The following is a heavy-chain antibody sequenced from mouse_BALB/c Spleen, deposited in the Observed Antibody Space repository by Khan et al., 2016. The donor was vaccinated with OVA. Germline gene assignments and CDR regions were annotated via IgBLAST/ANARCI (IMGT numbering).Heavy chain of an antibody. V-gene: IGHV2-5*01. J-gene: IGHJ3*01. CDR1: GFSLSNYG. Sequence: QVQLKQSGPGLVQPSQSLSITCTVSGFSLSNYGVYWVRQSPGKGLEWLGVIWRGGNTDYNAAFMSRLSITKDNSKSQVFFKKNRLQADDTAIYNCAKEDYRYGKIAYGGQGTLVTVSA. CDR3: AKEDYRYGKIAY. D-gene: IGHD2-14*01. CDR2: IWRGGNT.